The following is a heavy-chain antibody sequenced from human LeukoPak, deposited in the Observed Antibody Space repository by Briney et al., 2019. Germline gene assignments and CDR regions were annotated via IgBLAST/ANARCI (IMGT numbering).Heavy chain of an antibody. CDR3: ARLPNCSSTTCDRGAFDY. CDR1: GGSISSYY. Sequence: SETLSLTCTVSGGSISSYYWSWIRQPPGKGLEWIGYIYYSGSTNYNPSLKSRVTISVDTSKNQFSLKLSSVTAADTAVYYCARLPNCSSTTCDRGAFDYWGQGTLVTVSS. J-gene: IGHJ4*02. V-gene: IGHV4-59*08. D-gene: IGHD2-2*01. CDR2: IYYSGST.